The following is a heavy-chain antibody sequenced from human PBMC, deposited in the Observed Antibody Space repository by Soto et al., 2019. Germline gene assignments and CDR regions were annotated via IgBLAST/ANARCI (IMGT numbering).Heavy chain of an antibody. CDR1: GYTLTSYA. CDR3: ARDHTIYNGMDV. D-gene: IGHD3-3*01. CDR2: INAGNGNT. Sequence: ASVKVSCKASGYTLTSYAMRWVRQAPGQRLEWMGWINAGNGNTKYSQKFQGRVTITRDTSASTAYMELSSLRSEDTAVYYCARDHTIYNGMDVWGQGTTVTVSS. V-gene: IGHV1-3*01. J-gene: IGHJ6*02.